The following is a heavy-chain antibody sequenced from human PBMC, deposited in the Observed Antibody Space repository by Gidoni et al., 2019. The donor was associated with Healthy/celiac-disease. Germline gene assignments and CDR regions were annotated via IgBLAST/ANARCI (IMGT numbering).Heavy chain of an antibody. CDR3: ASGGYCSSTSCYSWFDP. CDR1: GFPFSSNA. Sequence: EVQLLESGGCLVQPGVSLRLACSASGFPFSSNAMSWVRQAPGKGLEWVSAISGSGGSTYNADSMKGRFTISRDNSKNTLYLQMNSLRAEETAEYYCASGGYCSSTSCYSWFDPWGQGTLVTVSS. CDR2: ISGSGGST. J-gene: IGHJ5*02. D-gene: IGHD2-2*02. V-gene: IGHV3-23*01.